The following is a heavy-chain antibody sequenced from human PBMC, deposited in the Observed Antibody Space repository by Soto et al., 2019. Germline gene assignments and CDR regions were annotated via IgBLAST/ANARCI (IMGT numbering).Heavy chain of an antibody. D-gene: IGHD3-3*01. CDR2: IKSKTDGGTT. CDR3: TTDLLGYYDFWSGDPPYGMDV. V-gene: IGHV3-15*01. J-gene: IGHJ6*02. Sequence: GGSLRLSCVASGFTFSNAWMSWVRQAPGKGLEWVGRIKSKTDGGTTDYAAPVKGRFTISRDDSKNTLYLQMNSLKTEDTAVYYCTTDLLGYYDFWSGDPPYGMDVWGQATTVTVSS. CDR1: GFTFSNAW.